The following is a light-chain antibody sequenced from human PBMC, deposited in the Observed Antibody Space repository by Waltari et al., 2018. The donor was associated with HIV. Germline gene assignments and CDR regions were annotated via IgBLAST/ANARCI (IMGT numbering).Light chain of an antibody. CDR3: AAWDDSLIGYV. V-gene: IGLV1-47*01. CDR2: RNN. J-gene: IGLJ1*01. CDR1: SSNIGSQN. Sequence: QSVLTPPPSASGTPGQRVTISCSGRSSNIGSQNVYWYQQLPGTAPKLLIYRNNQRPSGVPDRFSGSKAGTSASLSISGLRSEDEADYYCAAWDDSLIGYVFGTGTKVTVL.